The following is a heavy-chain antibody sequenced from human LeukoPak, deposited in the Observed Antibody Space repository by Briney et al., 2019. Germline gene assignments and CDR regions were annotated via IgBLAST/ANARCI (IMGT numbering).Heavy chain of an antibody. CDR2: FDPEDGET. V-gene: IGHV1-24*01. J-gene: IGHJ4*02. CDR1: GYTLTKLS. Sequence: GPSVKVSCKVSGYTLTKLSMHWVRQAPGRGLEWMGGFDPEDGETIYEQKFQGRVTMTEDTSTDTAYMELSSLRSEDTAVYYCATETYYYDSSGYYYWGQGTLVTVSS. D-gene: IGHD3-22*01. CDR3: ATETYYYDSSGYYY.